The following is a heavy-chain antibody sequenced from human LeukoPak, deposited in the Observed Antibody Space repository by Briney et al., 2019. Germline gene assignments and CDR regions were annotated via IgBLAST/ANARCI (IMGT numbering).Heavy chain of an antibody. J-gene: IGHJ4*02. D-gene: IGHD1-26*01. CDR3: ARGKLVGATISAFDY. CDR2: INWNGGST. Sequence: GGSLRLSCAASGFTFDDYGMSWVRQAPGKGLEWVPGINWNGGSTGYANSVKGRFTISRDNAKNSLYLQMNSLRAEDTALYYCARGKLVGATISAFDYWGQGTLVTVSS. V-gene: IGHV3-20*04. CDR1: GFTFDDYG.